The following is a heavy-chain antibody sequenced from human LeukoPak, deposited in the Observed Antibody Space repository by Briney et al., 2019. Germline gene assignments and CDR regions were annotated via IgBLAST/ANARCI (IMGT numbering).Heavy chain of an antibody. D-gene: IGHD6-19*01. Sequence: GGSLRLSCAASVFTFRSYEMIWVRQAPGKGREGVSYVCSSGCNIYYADTVKGTFTISRDNAKSSLYLQMNSLRADDTAVYDGARDLGSGCWGQGTLVTVSS. J-gene: IGHJ4*02. CDR3: ARDLGSGC. V-gene: IGHV3-48*03. CDR1: VFTFRSYE. CDR2: VCSSGCNI.